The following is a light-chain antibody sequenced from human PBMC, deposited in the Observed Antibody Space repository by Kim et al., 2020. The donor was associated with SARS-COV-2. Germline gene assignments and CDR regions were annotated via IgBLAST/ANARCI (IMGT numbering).Light chain of an antibody. CDR3: NSRDSNENVF. Sequence: ALGQTVRITCQGDSRRSYYATWYQQKPGQAPILVIYGKNNRPSGIPDRFSGSSSGNTASLTITGTQAGDEADYYCNSRDSNENVFFGGGTQLTVL. J-gene: IGLJ2*01. V-gene: IGLV3-19*01. CDR1: SRRSYY. CDR2: GKN.